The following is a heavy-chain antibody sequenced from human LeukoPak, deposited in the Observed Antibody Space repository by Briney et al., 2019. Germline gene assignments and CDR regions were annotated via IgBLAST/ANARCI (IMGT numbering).Heavy chain of an antibody. CDR3: ARVGSSGWYVHPTLDY. CDR2: INPNSGGT. D-gene: IGHD6-19*01. CDR1: GYTFIGYY. V-gene: IGHV1-2*02. J-gene: IGHJ4*02. Sequence: ASVKVSCKASGYTFIGYYMHWVRQAPGQGLEWMGWINPNSGGTNYAQKFQGRVAVTRDTSISTAYMELSWLSTDDTAVYYCARVGSSGWYVHPTLDYWGQGTLVTVSS.